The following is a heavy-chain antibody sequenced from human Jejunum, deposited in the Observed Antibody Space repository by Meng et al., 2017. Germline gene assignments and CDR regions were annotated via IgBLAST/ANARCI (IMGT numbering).Heavy chain of an antibody. CDR2: ITSDGSYE. J-gene: IGHJ4*02. CDR3: GSDY. V-gene: IGHV3-21*01. CDR1: GFPFSAYG. Sequence: SCAASGFPFSAYGMDWVRRAPGKGLEWVAYITSDGSYEDYADSVKGRFTVSRDNAKKSLYLEMNRLRADDTAVYYCGSDYWGQGTLVTVSS.